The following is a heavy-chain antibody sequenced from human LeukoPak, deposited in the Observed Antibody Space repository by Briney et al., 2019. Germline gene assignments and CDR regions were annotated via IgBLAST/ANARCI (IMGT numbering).Heavy chain of an antibody. CDR1: GFTFSSYS. CDR2: ISSSSSTI. V-gene: IGHV3-48*01. Sequence: GGSLRLSCAASGFTFSSYSMNWVRQAPGEGLEWVSYISSSSSTIYYADSVKGRFTISRDNAKNSLYLQMNSLRAEDTAVYYCAGTNSGYVVYWGQGTLVTVSS. D-gene: IGHD1-26*01. J-gene: IGHJ4*02. CDR3: AGTNSGYVVY.